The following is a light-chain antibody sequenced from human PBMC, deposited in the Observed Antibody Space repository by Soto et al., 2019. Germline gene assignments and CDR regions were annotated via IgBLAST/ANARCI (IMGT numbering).Light chain of an antibody. CDR3: QHYEILPPYT. V-gene: IGKV3-20*01. J-gene: IGKJ2*01. CDR2: GAS. CDR1: QSVMSTQ. Sequence: EIVLTQSPGTLSLSPGERATLSCRASQSVMSTQLAWYQHKPGQAPRLLIHGASTRATGIPDRFSGSGSGTDFTLTICRLELEGFAVYYCQHYEILPPYTFGQGTKLEIK.